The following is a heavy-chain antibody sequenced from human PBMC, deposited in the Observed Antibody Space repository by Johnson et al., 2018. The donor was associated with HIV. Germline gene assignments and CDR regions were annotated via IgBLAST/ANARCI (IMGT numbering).Heavy chain of an antibody. CDR2: ISSNGNTI. Sequence: QMLLVESGGGLVQPGGSLRLSCAASGITFSDYYMSWIRQAPGKGLEWVSYISSNGNTIYYADSVTGRVTISRDNAKKSLYLQMNSLRAEDTAVYYCARGWDACDIWGQGTMVTVSS. D-gene: IGHD5-24*01. J-gene: IGHJ3*02. V-gene: IGHV3-11*04. CDR3: ARGWDACDI. CDR1: GITFSDYY.